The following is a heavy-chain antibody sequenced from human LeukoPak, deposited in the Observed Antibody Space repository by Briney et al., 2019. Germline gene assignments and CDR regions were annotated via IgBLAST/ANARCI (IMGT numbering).Heavy chain of an antibody. V-gene: IGHV3-30-3*01. D-gene: IGHD4-23*01. Sequence: PGGSLRLSCAASGFTFSSYAMHWVRQAPGKGLEWVAVISYDGSNKYYADSVKGRFTISRDNSKNTLYLQMNSLRAEDTAVYYCARDSHYGGNSNAFDNWGQGTMVTVSS. CDR2: ISYDGSNK. CDR3: ARDSHYGGNSNAFDN. CDR1: GFTFSSYA. J-gene: IGHJ3*02.